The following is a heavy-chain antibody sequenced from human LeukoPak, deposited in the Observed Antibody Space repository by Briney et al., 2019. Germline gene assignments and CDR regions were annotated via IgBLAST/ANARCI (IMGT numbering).Heavy chain of an antibody. V-gene: IGHV3-43D*04. J-gene: IGHJ4*02. CDR1: GFTFDEYA. Sequence: GGSLRLSCAASGFTFDEYAMHWVRQVPGKGLECVSGISWDGGRRDYADSVKGRFTISRDNSKNSLYLQMNSLRGEDTAFYYCAKGGCNSSPHCYTMSEYFDYWGQGTLVTVSS. CDR3: AKGGCNSSPHCYTMSEYFDY. D-gene: IGHD2-2*02. CDR2: ISWDGGRR.